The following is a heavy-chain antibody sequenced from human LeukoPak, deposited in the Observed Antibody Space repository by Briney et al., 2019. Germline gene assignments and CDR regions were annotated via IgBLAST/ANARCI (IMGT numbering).Heavy chain of an antibody. CDR1: GLTFSGSA. D-gene: IGHD2-21*02. Sequence: GGSLRLSCAASGLTFSGSAMHWVRQASGKGLEWVGRIRSKANSYATAYAASVKGRFTISRDDSKNTAYLQMNSLKTEDTAVYYCTSVVVTANDAFDIWGQGTMVTVSS. CDR2: IRSKANSYAT. CDR3: TSVVVTANDAFDI. J-gene: IGHJ3*02. V-gene: IGHV3-73*01.